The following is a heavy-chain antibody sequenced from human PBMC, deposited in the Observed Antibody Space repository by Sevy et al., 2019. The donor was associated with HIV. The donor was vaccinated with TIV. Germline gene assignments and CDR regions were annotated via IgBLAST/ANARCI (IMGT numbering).Heavy chain of an antibody. CDR1: GGSISSYY. J-gene: IGHJ4*02. CDR2: IYYSGST. CDR3: AGGALFRNYFFDFDY. Sequence: SETLSLTCTVSGGSISSYYWSWIRQPPGKGLEWIGYIYYSGSTNYNPSLKSRVTISVDTSKNQFSLKLSSVTAADTAVYYWAGGALFRNYFFDFDYWGQGTLVTVSS. V-gene: IGHV4-59*13. D-gene: IGHD1-7*01.